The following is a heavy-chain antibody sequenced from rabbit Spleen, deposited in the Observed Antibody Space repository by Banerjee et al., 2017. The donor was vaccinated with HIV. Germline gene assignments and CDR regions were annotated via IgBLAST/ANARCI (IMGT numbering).Heavy chain of an antibody. V-gene: IGHV1S45*01. CDR3: ARSADSSSYNAAFNV. CDR2: IYAGSSGST. J-gene: IGHJ4*01. Sequence: QEQLVESGGGLVKPGGSLKLSCKASGFDFSRTGVSWVRQAPGKGLEWIACIYAGSSGSTYYASWAKGRFTISKTSSTTVTLQMTSLTAADTATYFCARSADSSSYNAAFNVWGPGTLVTVS. CDR1: GFDFSRTG. D-gene: IGHD8-1*01.